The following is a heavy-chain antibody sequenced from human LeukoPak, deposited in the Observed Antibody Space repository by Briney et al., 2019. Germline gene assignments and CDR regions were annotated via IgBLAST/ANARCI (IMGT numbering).Heavy chain of an antibody. CDR3: AREEGNWAYFDD. Sequence: ASVKVSCKASGGTFSSYTISWVRQARGQGLEWMGRIIPIFGTANYAQKFQGRVTSTTDESTSTAYMELSSLRSEDTAVYYCAREEGNWAYFDDWGQGTLVTVSP. J-gene: IGHJ4*02. V-gene: IGHV1-69*05. CDR2: IIPIFGTA. CDR1: GGTFSSYT. D-gene: IGHD7-27*01.